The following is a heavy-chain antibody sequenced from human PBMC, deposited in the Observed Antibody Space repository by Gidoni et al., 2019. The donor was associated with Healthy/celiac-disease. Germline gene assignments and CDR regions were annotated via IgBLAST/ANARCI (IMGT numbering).Heavy chain of an antibody. CDR1: GYTFTSYG. J-gene: IGHJ6*02. CDR3: ARFSVTYYYYGMDV. D-gene: IGHD4-17*01. V-gene: IGHV1-18*01. Sequence: QVQLVQSGAEVKTPRASVKVSCKPSGYTFTSYGISWVRQAPGPGLEWVGWISAYNGNTNYAQKLQGRVTMTTDTSTSTAYTELWSLRSDDTAVYYCARFSVTYYYYGMDVWGQGTTVTVSS. CDR2: ISAYNGNT.